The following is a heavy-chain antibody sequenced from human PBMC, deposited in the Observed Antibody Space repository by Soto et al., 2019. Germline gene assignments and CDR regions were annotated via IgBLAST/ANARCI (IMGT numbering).Heavy chain of an antibody. V-gene: IGHV3-21*01. CDR2: ISSSSSYI. CDR3: ARSKLPGPLDSSGYYGGYFDY. D-gene: IGHD3-22*01. Sequence: GGSLRLSCAASGFTFSSYSMNWVRQAPGKGLEWVSSISSSSSYIYYADSVKGRFTISRDNAKNSLYLQMNSLRAEDTAVYYCARSKLPGPLDSSGYYGGYFDYWGQGTLVTVSS. J-gene: IGHJ4*02. CDR1: GFTFSSYS.